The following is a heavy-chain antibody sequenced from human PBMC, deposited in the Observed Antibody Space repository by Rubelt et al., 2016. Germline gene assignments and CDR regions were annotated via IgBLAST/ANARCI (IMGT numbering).Heavy chain of an antibody. CDR1: GGSVSSGSYY. CDR3: ATQTGHWPFDY. Sequence: QVQLQESGPGLVKPSETLSLTCTVSGGSVSSGSYYWRWTRQPPGKGLEWIGLTYYSGSTNYNPSLKSRVTISVDTSKNQFSLKLSSVTAADTAVYYCATQTGHWPFDYWGQGTLVTVSS. CDR2: TYYSGST. J-gene: IGHJ4*02. D-gene: IGHD1-1*01. V-gene: IGHV4-61*01.